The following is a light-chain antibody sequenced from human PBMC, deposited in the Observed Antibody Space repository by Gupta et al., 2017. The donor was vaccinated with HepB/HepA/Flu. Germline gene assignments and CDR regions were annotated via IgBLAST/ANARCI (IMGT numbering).Light chain of an antibody. Sequence: DSVMTQSPHSLPLSLGESATINCKSSQSASYSSNNKNYLAWYQQKPGQPPRLLIYWASTRESGVPDRFSGSGSGTDFTLTISSLQAEDVAVYYCHQYYSTPSTFGQGTKLEIK. CDR3: HQYYSTPST. V-gene: IGKV4-1*01. J-gene: IGKJ2*01. CDR1: QSASYSSNNKNY. CDR2: WAS.